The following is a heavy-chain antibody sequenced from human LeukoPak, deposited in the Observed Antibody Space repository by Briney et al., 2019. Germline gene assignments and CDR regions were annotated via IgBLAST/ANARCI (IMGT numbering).Heavy chain of an antibody. CDR3: AKDRIVVVVAAAYFDY. J-gene: IGHJ4*02. V-gene: IGHV3-7*03. CDR1: GFTFSSRDW. CDR2: IKQDGSEK. Sequence: GGSLRLSCVASGFTFSSRDWMTWVRQAPGKGLEWVANIKQDGSEKNYVDSVKGRFTISRDNAKNSVDLQMNSLRVEDTAVYYCAKDRIVVVVAAAYFDYWGQGTLVTVSS. D-gene: IGHD2-15*01.